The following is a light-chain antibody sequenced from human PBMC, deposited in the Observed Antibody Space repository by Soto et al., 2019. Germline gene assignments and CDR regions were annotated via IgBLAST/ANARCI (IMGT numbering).Light chain of an antibody. V-gene: IGKV3-15*01. CDR3: QQYKSYST. CDR2: GAS. Sequence: IVLTQSPGTLSVSQVERATLACRASQSVSSNLAWYQQKPGQAPRLLIYGASTRATGIPARFSGSGSGTEFTLTINNLQTDDLATYICQQYKSYSTFGRGTKVDI. CDR1: QSVSSN. J-gene: IGKJ1*01.